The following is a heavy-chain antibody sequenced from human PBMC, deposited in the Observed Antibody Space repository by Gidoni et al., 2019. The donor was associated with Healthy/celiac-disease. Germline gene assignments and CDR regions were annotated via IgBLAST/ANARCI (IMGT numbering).Heavy chain of an antibody. J-gene: IGHJ4*02. CDR2: ISSNGGST. D-gene: IGHD1-1*01. Sequence: EAQPVESGGGWVQPGGSLRLPCAASCFTFSSYAMHWVRQAPGKGLEYVSAISSNGGSTYYANSVKGRFTISRDNSKNTLYLQMGSLRAEDMAVYYCARDRGRTGTFDYWGQGTLVTVSS. V-gene: IGHV3-64*01. CDR3: ARDRGRTGTFDY. CDR1: CFTFSSYA.